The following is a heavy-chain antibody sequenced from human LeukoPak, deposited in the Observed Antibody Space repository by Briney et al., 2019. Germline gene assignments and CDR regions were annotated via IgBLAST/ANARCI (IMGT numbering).Heavy chain of an antibody. CDR3: ARPLRDFPPRNPWYSSLLGY. J-gene: IGHJ4*02. CDR2: IYYSGGT. V-gene: IGHV4-39*01. D-gene: IGHD6-13*01. Sequence: SETLSLTCTVSGGSISSSSYYWGWIRQPPGTGLEWIGSIYYSGGTYYNPSLKSRVTISVDTSKNQFPLKLSSVTAADTAVYYCARPLRDFPPRNPWYSSLLGYWGQGTLVTVSS. CDR1: GGSISSSSYY.